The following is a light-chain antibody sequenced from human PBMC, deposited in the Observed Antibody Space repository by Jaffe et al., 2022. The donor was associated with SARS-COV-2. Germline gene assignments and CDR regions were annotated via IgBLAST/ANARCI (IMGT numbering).Light chain of an antibody. CDR3: GTWDSSMSVV. V-gene: IGLV1-51*02. J-gene: IGLJ2*01. CDR2: ENN. Sequence: QSVLTQPPSVSAAPGQRVTISCSGSSSNIGYNYVFWYQQFPGTAPKLLIYENNKRPSGIPDRFSGSKSGTSATLGITGLQTGDEADYYCGTWDSSMSVVFGGGTKVTVL. CDR1: SSNIGYNY.